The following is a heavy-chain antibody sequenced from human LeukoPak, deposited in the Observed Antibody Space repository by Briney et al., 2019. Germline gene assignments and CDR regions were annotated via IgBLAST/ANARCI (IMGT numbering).Heavy chain of an antibody. CDR2: IKEDGSEK. Sequence: GGSLRLSCVASGFTFNTFWMSWVRQAPGKGLEWVANIKEDGSEKYFVDSVKGRFTISRDNAKNSLYLQMNSLRVEDTAVYYWASMWVPKWGREPLVTVSS. V-gene: IGHV3-7*03. CDR1: GFTFNTFW. J-gene: IGHJ4*02. D-gene: IGHD1-26*01. CDR3: ASMWVPK.